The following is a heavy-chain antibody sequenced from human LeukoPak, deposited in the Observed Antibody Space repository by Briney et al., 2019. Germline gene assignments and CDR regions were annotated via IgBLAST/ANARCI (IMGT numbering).Heavy chain of an antibody. D-gene: IGHD2-15*01. J-gene: IGHJ4*02. V-gene: IGHV3-30*18. Sequence: GGSLRLSCAASGFTFSSYSMHWVRQAPGKGLEWVAVISYDGSNKYYADSVKGRFTISRDNSKNTLYLQMNSLRAEDTAVYYCAKDRSGGSCYDYWGQGTLVTVSS. CDR3: AKDRSGGSCYDY. CDR2: ISYDGSNK. CDR1: GFTFSSYS.